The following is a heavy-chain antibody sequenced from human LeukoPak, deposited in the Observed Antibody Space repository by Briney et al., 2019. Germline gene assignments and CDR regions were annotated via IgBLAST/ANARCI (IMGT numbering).Heavy chain of an antibody. D-gene: IGHD3-10*01. J-gene: IGHJ5*02. Sequence: ASVKVSCKVSGYTFTGYYMHWVRQAPGQGLEWMGWINPNSGGTNYAQKFQGRVTMTRDTSISTAYMELSRLRSDDTAVYYCARDGGLLWFGEYNWFDPWGQGTLVTVSS. CDR3: ARDGGLLWFGEYNWFDP. CDR1: GYTFTGYY. V-gene: IGHV1-2*02. CDR2: INPNSGGT.